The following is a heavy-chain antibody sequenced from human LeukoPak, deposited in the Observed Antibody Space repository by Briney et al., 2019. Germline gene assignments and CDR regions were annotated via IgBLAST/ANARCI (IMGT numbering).Heavy chain of an antibody. D-gene: IGHD6-13*01. CDR3: ARDQAAVSNWFDP. CDR1: GGSISSSSYY. V-gene: IGHV4-39*07. Sequence: KASETLSLTCTVSGGSISSSSYYWGWIRQPPGKGLEWIGSIYYSGSTYYNPSLKSRVTISVDTSKSQFSLKLSSVTAADTAVYYCARDQAAVSNWFDPWGQGTLVTVSS. CDR2: IYYSGST. J-gene: IGHJ5*02.